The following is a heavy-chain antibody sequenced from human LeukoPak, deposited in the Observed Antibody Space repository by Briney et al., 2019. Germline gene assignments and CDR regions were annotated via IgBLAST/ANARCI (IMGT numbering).Heavy chain of an antibody. CDR3: TRSNSNYFDY. CDR2: ISSGSSFI. J-gene: IGHJ4*02. Sequence: GGSLRLSCAASGFTFSDYAMGWVRQAPGKGLEWVSSISSGSSFISCADSVKGRFTISRDNSKNSLYLQMNSLRAEDTAVYYCTRSNSNYFDYWGLGTLVTVSS. CDR1: GFTFSDYA. D-gene: IGHD1-7*01. V-gene: IGHV3-21*01.